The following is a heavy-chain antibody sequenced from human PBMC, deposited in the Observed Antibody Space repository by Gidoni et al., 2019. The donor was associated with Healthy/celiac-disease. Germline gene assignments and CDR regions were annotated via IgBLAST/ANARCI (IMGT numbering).Heavy chain of an antibody. CDR2: INHSGST. D-gene: IGHD3-3*01. Sequence: QVQLQQWGAGLLKPSETLSLTCAVYGGSFSGYYWRWIRQPPGKGLEWIGEINHSGSTNYNPSLKSRVTISVDTSKNQFSLKLSSVTAADTAVYYCARSPYFWSGYYTGKLGCYFDYWGQGTLVTVSS. CDR3: ARSPYFWSGYYTGKLGCYFDY. J-gene: IGHJ4*02. V-gene: IGHV4-34*01. CDR1: GGSFSGYY.